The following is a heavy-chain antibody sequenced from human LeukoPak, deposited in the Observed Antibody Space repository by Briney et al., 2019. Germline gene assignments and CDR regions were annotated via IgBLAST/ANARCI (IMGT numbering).Heavy chain of an antibody. J-gene: IGHJ6*03. CDR2: IYYSGST. CDR1: GGSISSYY. D-gene: IGHD2-21*02. V-gene: IGHV4-59*01. Sequence: SETLSLTCTVSGGSISSYYWSWTRQPPGKGLEWIGYIYYSGSTNYNPSLKSRVTISVDTSKNQFSLKLSSVTAADTAVYYCARTVSPRWNCGGDCYSWYYYYYYMDVWGKGTTVTVSS. CDR3: ARTVSPRWNCGGDCYSWYYYYYYMDV.